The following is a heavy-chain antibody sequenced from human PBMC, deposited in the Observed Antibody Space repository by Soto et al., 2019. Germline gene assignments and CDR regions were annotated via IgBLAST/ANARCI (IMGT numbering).Heavy chain of an antibody. Sequence: SETLSLTCTVSGGSISSYYWSWIRQPPGKGLEWIGYIYYSGSTNYNPSLKSRVTISVDTSKNQFSLKLSSVTAADTAVYYCARGSGPNYYDSSGYYSFDYWGQGTLVTVSS. CDR1: GGSISSYY. V-gene: IGHV4-59*01. CDR3: ARGSGPNYYDSSGYYSFDY. J-gene: IGHJ4*02. CDR2: IYYSGST. D-gene: IGHD3-22*01.